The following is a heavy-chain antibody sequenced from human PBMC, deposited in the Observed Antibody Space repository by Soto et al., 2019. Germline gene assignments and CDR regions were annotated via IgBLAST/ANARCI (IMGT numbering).Heavy chain of an antibody. CDR3: ARAFVVVVPAVPGWFDP. CDR2: INHSGST. D-gene: IGHD2-2*01. CDR1: GGSFSGYY. Sequence: SETLSLTCAVHGGSFSGYYWSWIRQPPGKGLEWIGEINHSGSTNYNPSLKSRVTISVDTSKNQFSLKLSSVTAADTAVYYCARAFVVVVPAVPGWFDPWGQGTLVTVSS. V-gene: IGHV4-34*01. J-gene: IGHJ5*02.